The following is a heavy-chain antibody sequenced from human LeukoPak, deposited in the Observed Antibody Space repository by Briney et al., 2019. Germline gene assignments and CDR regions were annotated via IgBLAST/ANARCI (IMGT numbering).Heavy chain of an antibody. D-gene: IGHD3-22*01. Sequence: PGGSLRLSCAASGFTFSTYPMHWVRQAPGKGLEWVSSISSSGSYTYYADSVKGRFTISRDNAKNSLYLQMNSLRAEDTAVYYCARDNRVTNYHYGSSDYYSDYWGQGTLLTVSS. CDR2: ISSSGSYT. CDR3: ARDNRVTNYHYGSSDYYSDY. V-gene: IGHV3-21*01. J-gene: IGHJ4*02. CDR1: GFTFSTYP.